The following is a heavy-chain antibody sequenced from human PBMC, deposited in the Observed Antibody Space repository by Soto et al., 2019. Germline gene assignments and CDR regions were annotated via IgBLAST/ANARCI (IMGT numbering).Heavy chain of an antibody. V-gene: IGHV2-5*02. D-gene: IGHD3-3*01. Sequence: QITLNESGPTVVRPTETLTLTCRFSGFSLTTSGVGVGWIRQSPGKAPEWLALIYWDDDTRDSASLKSRLTITKDTSKNQVLLAVSDLDPTDTATYYCAHRVLRTVFGLVTTTAIYFDFWGPGTPGAVSS. CDR3: AHRVLRTVFGLVTTTAIYFDF. CDR1: GFSLTTSGVG. CDR2: IYWDDDT. J-gene: IGHJ4*02.